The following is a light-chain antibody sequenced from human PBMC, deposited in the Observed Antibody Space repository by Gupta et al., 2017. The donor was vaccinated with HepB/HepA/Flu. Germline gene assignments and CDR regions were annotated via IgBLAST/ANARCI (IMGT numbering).Light chain of an antibody. CDR1: QSVSSY. V-gene: IGKV3-11*01. CDR3: QQRSNGPLSIT. CDR2: DAS. J-gene: IGKJ5*01. Sequence: EIVLTQSPATLSLSPGERATLSCRASQSVSSYLAWYQQKPGQAPTLLIYDASNRATGIPARFSGSGSGTDFTLTISSLEPEDFAVYYCQQRSNGPLSITFGQGTRMEIK.